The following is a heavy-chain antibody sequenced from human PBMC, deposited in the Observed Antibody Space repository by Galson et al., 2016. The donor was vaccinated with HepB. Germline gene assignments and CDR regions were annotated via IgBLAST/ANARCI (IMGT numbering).Heavy chain of an antibody. CDR3: EKFRTYYDVWAGYHEDY. D-gene: IGHD3-9*01. Sequence: SLRLSCAASGFSFRAYGMHWVRQAPGKGLEWVAIISYDGSNKNHADAVKGRFTNSRDNSKNTLYLQMNSLRAEDTAVYYCEKFRTYYDVWAGYHEDYWGQGTLVTVSS. CDR1: GFSFRAYG. J-gene: IGHJ4*02. V-gene: IGHV3-30*18. CDR2: ISYDGSNK.